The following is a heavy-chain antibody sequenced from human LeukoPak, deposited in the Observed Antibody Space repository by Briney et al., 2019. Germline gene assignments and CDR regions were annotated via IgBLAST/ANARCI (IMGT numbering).Heavy chain of an antibody. J-gene: IGHJ4*02. CDR2: ISSSGIYI. CDR3: ARGTRGYTYDPPLDY. V-gene: IGHV3-21*01. CDR1: GFTFSAYA. Sequence: GGSLRLSCEASGFTFSAYAMNWVRQAPGKGLEWVSSISSSGIYIYYADSVKGRFTISRDNAKNSLFLQINSLRAEDTAVYYCARGTRGYTYDPPLDYWGQGTLVTVSS. D-gene: IGHD5-18*01.